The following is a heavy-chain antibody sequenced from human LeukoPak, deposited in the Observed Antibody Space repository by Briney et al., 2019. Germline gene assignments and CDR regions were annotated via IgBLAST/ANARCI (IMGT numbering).Heavy chain of an antibody. V-gene: IGHV1-69*13. J-gene: IGHJ4*02. CDR2: IIPIFGTA. Sequence: ASVKVSCKASGDTFSSFAVSWVRQAPGQGLEWMGGIIPIFGTANYAQKFQGRVTITADESTTTAYMELSSLKSEDTAMYYCARAMYGGYAPGDSRLDYWGQGTLVTVSS. CDR1: GDTFSSFA. D-gene: IGHD2-15*01. CDR3: ARAMYGGYAPGDSRLDY.